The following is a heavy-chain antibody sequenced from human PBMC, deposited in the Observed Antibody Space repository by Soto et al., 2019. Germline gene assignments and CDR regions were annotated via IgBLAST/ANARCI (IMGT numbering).Heavy chain of an antibody. J-gene: IGHJ6*02. CDR3: ARIHGVRYFDWLPRYYYYSMDV. Sequence: SGPTLVNPTQTLTLTCTFSGFSLSTSGMCVSWIRQPPGKALEWLALIDWDDDKYYSTSLKTRLTISKDTSKNQVVLTMTNMDPVDTATYYCARIHGVRYFDWLPRYYYYSMDVWGQGTTVTVSS. CDR1: GFSLSTSGMC. CDR2: IDWDDDK. D-gene: IGHD3-9*01. V-gene: IGHV2-70*01.